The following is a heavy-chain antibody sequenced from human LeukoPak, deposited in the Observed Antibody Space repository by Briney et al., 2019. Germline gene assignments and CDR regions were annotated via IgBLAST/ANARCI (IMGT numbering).Heavy chain of an antibody. CDR2: IYYSGST. CDR1: GGSISSYY. CDR3: ARDRLTTDGDYHYGMDV. V-gene: IGHV4-59*01. J-gene: IGHJ6*02. Sequence: PSETLSLTCTVSGGSISSYYWSWIRQPPGKGLEWIGYIYYSGSTNYNPSLKSRVTISVDTSKNQFSLKLSSVTAADTAVYYCARDRLTTDGDYHYGMDVWGQGTTVTVSS. D-gene: IGHD3-22*01.